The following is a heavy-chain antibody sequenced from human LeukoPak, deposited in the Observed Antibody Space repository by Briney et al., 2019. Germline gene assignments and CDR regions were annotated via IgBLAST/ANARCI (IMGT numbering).Heavy chain of an antibody. J-gene: IGHJ4*02. CDR2: INHSGST. V-gene: IGHV4-34*01. CDR3: ARGGGYYSNYFDY. CDR1: GGSFSGYY. D-gene: IGHD3-22*01. Sequence: ASETLSLTCAVYGGSFSGYYWSWIRQPPGKGLEWIGEINHSGSTNYNPSLKSRVTISVDTSKKQFSLKLSSVTAADTAVYYCARGGGYYSNYFDYWGQGTLVTVSS.